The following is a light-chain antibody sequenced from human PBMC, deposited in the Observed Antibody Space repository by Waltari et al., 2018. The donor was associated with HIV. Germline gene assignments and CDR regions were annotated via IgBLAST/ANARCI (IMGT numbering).Light chain of an antibody. V-gene: IGLV2-23*02. Sequence: QSALTQPASVSGSPGQSITISCTGSISDVGNSDLVSWYQQYPGKAPKLIIYEVKKWPSGSSDRVSGSKSGTTASLTSSGLQADDEADYYCCSYAGTHTYVFGTGTRVTVL. CDR3: CSYAGTHTYV. CDR2: EVK. J-gene: IGLJ1*01. CDR1: ISDVGNSDL.